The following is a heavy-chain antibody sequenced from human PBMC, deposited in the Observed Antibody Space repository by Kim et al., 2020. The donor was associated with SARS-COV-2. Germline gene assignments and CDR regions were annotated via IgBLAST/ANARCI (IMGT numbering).Heavy chain of an antibody. V-gene: IGHV4-39*07. CDR3: ARTPTLGRPSGSFDY. CDR2: IYYSGST. D-gene: IGHD6-25*01. CDR1: GGSISSSSYY. J-gene: IGHJ4*02. Sequence: SETLSLTCTVSGGSISSSSYYWGWIRQPPGKGLEWIGSIYYSGSTYYNPSLKSRVTISVDTSKNQFSLKLSSVTAADTAVYYCARTPTLGRPSGSFDYWGQGTLVTVSS.